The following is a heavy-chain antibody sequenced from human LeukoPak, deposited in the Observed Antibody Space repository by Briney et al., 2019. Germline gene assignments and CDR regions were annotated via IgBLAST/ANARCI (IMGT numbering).Heavy chain of an antibody. D-gene: IGHD5-18*01. CDR2: ISYDGSNK. CDR3: ARESRIRGYSYGLGYYYYYYMDV. CDR1: GFTFSSYA. Sequence: GWSLGLSCAASGFTFSSYAMHWVRQAPGKGLEWVGVISYDGSNKYYADSVKGRFTISRDNSKHTLYLQMNSLRAEDTAVYYCARESRIRGYSYGLGYYYYYYMDVWGKGTTVTVSS. J-gene: IGHJ6*03. V-gene: IGHV3-30*04.